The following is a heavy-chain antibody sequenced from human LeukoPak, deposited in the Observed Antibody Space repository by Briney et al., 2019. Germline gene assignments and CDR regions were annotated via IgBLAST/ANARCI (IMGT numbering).Heavy chain of an antibody. D-gene: IGHD3-16*01. CDR3: AKDRRGSYYFDY. J-gene: IGHJ4*02. CDR1: GFTVSSNY. V-gene: IGHV3-66*01. Sequence: GGSLRLSCAASGFTVSSNYMSWVRQAPGKGLEWVSVIYSDGSTYYADSVKGRFTISRDNSKNTLYLQMNSLRAEDTAVYYCAKDRRGSYYFDYWGQGTLVTVSS. CDR2: IYSDGST.